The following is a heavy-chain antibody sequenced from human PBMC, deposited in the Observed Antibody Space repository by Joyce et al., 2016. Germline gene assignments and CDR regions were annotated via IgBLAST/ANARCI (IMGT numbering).Heavy chain of an antibody. CDR1: GGNFYDYT. D-gene: IGHD2/OR15-2a*01. J-gene: IGHJ3*02. CDR3: TRGRIEYSKTFNAYDI. V-gene: IGHV1-69*04. Sequence: VQLVQSGAEVKKPGSSVKVSCKVSGGNFYDYTITWVRQAPGQGLEWMGRIIPIVGVANYARKFRGRVALTADKSTATAYLELNSLRLYDTAMFFCTRGRIEYSKTFNAYDIWGQGTMVTVSS. CDR2: IIPIVGVA.